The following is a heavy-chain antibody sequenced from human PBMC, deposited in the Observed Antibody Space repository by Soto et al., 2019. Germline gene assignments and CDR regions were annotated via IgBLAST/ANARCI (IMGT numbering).Heavy chain of an antibody. CDR3: ARRPDPYYLDD. V-gene: IGHV4-30-4*01. CDR1: GGSISSGDDY. CDR2: IYYSGST. Sequence: QVQLQESGPGLVKPSQTLSLTCTVSGGSISSGDDYWSWIRQPPGKGLEWIGYIYYSGSTYYNPSLKSRPTISVVTSKNQFSLKLSSVTAADTAVDYCARRPDPYYLDDWGQGTLVPVSS. J-gene: IGHJ4*02.